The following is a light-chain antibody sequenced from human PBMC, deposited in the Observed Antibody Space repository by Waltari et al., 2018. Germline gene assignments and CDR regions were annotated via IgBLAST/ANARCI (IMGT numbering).Light chain of an antibody. CDR3: QHYVRLPAT. J-gene: IGKJ1*01. CDR2: GAS. V-gene: IGKV3-20*01. CDR1: QCVSRS. Sequence: IVLPQSPGTLSLSPGARATLSCRASQCVSRSLAWYQQKPGQAPKLLIYGASTRATGIPDRFTGSGSGTDFSLTISSLEPEDFAIYFCQHYVRLPATFGQGTKVEIK.